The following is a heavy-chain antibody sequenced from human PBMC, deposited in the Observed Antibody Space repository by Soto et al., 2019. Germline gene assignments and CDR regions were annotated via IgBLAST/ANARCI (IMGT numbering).Heavy chain of an antibody. CDR2: INDNGDTT. CDR1: GFTFSDDA. Sequence: EVQLLASGGGLVQPGESLRLSCAASGFTFSDDAMSWVRQAPGKGLEWVSGINDNGDTTHYADSVKGLFTISRDNTRNTMYLQMSILRGEDTAVYYCATGGWYCRGGSCHFDYWGQGTLVTVSS. CDR3: ATGGWYCRGGSCHFDY. D-gene: IGHD2-15*01. V-gene: IGHV3-23*01. J-gene: IGHJ4*02.